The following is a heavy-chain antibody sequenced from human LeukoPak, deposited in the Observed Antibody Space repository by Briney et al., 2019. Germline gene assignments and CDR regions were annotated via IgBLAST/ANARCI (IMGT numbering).Heavy chain of an antibody. Sequence: PGGTLRLSCAASGFTFSSYGMSWVRQAPGKGLEWVSSISGSGGDTFYVDSVKGRFIISRDNSRNTLYLQMHSLRAEDTAVYYCAELGITMIGGVWGKGTTVTISS. J-gene: IGHJ6*04. CDR2: ISGSGGDT. CDR3: AELGITMIGGV. CDR1: GFTFSSYG. D-gene: IGHD3-10*02. V-gene: IGHV3-23*01.